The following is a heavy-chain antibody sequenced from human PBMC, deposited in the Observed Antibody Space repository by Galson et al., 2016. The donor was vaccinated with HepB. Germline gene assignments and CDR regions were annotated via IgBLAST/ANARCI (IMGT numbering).Heavy chain of an antibody. CDR2: IRSKTYGETT. CDR3: ARIKPLYCSGGTCNSSPLDY. CDR1: GFSFGDYA. D-gene: IGHD2-15*01. V-gene: IGHV3-49*03. J-gene: IGHJ4*02. Sequence: SLRLSCATSGFSFGDYAMSWFRQAPGKGPEWVGFIRSKTYGETTEYAASVKDRFTISRDDSKSIAHLQMNSLETEDTAVYYCARIKPLYCSGGTCNSSPLDYWGQGTLVTVSS.